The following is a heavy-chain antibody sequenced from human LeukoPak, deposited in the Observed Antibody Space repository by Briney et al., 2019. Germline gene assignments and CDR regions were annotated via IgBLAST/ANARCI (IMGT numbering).Heavy chain of an antibody. CDR1: GFTFRSYG. D-gene: IGHD3-3*01. Sequence: GGTLRLSCAASGFTFRSYGMSWVRQAPGKGLEWVSGMSGSGVNTDYADSVKGRFTISRDNSKSTLYLQMNSLRAEDTAVYYCARARNFGSHQYYMDVWGKGTTVTISS. J-gene: IGHJ6*03. V-gene: IGHV3-23*01. CDR3: ARARNFGSHQYYMDV. CDR2: MSGSGVNT.